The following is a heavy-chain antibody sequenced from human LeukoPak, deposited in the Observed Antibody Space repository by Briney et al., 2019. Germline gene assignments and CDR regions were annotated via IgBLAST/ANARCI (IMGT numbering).Heavy chain of an antibody. CDR2: ISYDGSNK. CDR3: TKHYYYDSSGYSDF. CDR1: GFTFSSYG. V-gene: IGHV3-30*18. D-gene: IGHD3-22*01. Sequence: PGGSLRLSCAASGFTFSSYGMHWVRQAPGKGLEWVAVISYDGSNKYYADSVKGRFTISRDNSKNTVYLQMNSLRAEDTAVYYCTKHYYYDSSGYSDFWGQGTLVTVSS. J-gene: IGHJ4*02.